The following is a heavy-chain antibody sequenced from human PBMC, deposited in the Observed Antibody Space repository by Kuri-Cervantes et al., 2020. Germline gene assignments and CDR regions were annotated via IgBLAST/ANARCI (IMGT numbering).Heavy chain of an antibody. CDR3: ARVNAANYDILTGYYMGYFDY. J-gene: IGHJ4*02. CDR2: ISAYNGNT. D-gene: IGHD3-9*01. V-gene: IGHV1-18*04. Sequence: ASVKVSCKASGYTFTSYAMHWVRQAPGQRLEWMGWISAYNGNTNYAQKLQGRVTMTTDTSTSTAYMELRSLRSDDTAVYYCARVNAANYDILTGYYMGYFDYWGQGTLVTVSS. CDR1: GYTFTSYA.